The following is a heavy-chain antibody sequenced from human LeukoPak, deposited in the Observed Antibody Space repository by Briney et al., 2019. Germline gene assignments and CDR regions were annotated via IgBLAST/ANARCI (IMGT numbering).Heavy chain of an antibody. CDR3: ARGSSVYSYG. Sequence: TSETLSLTCTVSGGSISSYYWSWIRQPPGKGLEWIGYISYSGSTNYNPSLKSRVTISVDTSKNQFSLKLSSVTAANTAVYYCARGSSVYSYGWRQGTLVAVSS. D-gene: IGHD5-18*01. V-gene: IGHV4-59*01. CDR1: GGSISSYY. J-gene: IGHJ4*02. CDR2: ISYSGST.